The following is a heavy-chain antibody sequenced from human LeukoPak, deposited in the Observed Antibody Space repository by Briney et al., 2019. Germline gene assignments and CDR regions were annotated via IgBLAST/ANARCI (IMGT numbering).Heavy chain of an antibody. CDR3: ARQGDSSGYYYRYYGMDV. D-gene: IGHD3-22*01. CDR2: IYYSGST. CDR1: GGSISSYY. J-gene: IGHJ6*02. V-gene: IGHV4-59*08. Sequence: SSETLSLTCTVSGGSISSYYWSWIRQPPGKGLEWIGYIYYSGSTNYNPSLKSRVTISVDTSKNQFSLKLSSVTAADTAVYYCARQGDSSGYYYRYYGMDVWGQGTTVTVSS.